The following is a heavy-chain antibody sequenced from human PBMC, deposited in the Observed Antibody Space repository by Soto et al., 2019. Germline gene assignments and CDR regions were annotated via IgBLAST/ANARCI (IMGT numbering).Heavy chain of an antibody. CDR3: ARMYCGGDCTSPFDY. V-gene: IGHV1-3*05. Sequence: QVQLVQSGAEEKKPGASVKVSCKASGYTFTSYAMHWVRQAPGQRLEWMGWINAGNGNTKYSQKFQGRVTITRDTSASTAYMELSSLRSEDTAVYYCARMYCGGDCTSPFDYWGQGTLVTVSS. CDR1: GYTFTSYA. J-gene: IGHJ4*02. CDR2: INAGNGNT. D-gene: IGHD2-21*02.